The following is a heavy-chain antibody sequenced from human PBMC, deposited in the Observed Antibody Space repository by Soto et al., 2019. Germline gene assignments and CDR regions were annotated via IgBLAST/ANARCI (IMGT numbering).Heavy chain of an antibody. CDR2: IGVSGDTT. Sequence: EVHLLESGGGLVQPGGSLRLSCAASGFTFSSYAMSWVRQAPGKGLEWVSAIGVSGDTTYYADSVKGRFTISRDNSKNTLYLQMGSLRAEETAVYYCAKVRRFGELSSLYWGQGTLVTVSS. J-gene: IGHJ4*02. CDR3: AKVRRFGELSSLY. CDR1: GFTFSSYA. V-gene: IGHV3-23*01. D-gene: IGHD3-10*01.